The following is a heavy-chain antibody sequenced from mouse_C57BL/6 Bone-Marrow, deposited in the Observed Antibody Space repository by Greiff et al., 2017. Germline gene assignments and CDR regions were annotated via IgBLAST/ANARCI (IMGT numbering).Heavy chain of an antibody. J-gene: IGHJ4*01. V-gene: IGHV1-55*01. CDR3: ARFFMDY. Sequence: QVHVKQPGAELVKPGASVKMSCKASGYTFTSYWITWVKQRPGQGLEWIGDIYPGSGSTNYNEKFKSKATLTVDTSSSTAYMQLSSLTSEDSAVYYCARFFMDYWGQGTSVTVSS. CDR2: IYPGSGST. CDR1: GYTFTSYW.